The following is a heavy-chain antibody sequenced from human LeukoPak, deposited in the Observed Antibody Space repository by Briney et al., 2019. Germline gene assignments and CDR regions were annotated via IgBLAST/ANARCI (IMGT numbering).Heavy chain of an antibody. Sequence: GRSPRLSCAASGFTFSRYAMHWVRQAPGKGLEWVAVFTYDGNDGYYADSVEGRFTISRDNSKNTLYLQMNGLRVEDTAVYFCARERDAFDIWGQGTMVTVSS. V-gene: IGHV3-30*04. CDR3: ARERDAFDI. J-gene: IGHJ3*02. CDR1: GFTFSRYA. CDR2: FTYDGNDG.